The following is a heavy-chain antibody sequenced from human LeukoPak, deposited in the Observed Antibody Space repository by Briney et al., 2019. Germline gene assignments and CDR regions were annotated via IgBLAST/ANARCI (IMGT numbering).Heavy chain of an antibody. CDR2: SYYSGST. Sequence: SETLSLTCTVSGGSISSYYWSWIRQPPGKGLEWIGYSYYSGSTNYNPSLKSRVTISVDTSKNQFSLKLSSVTAADTAVYYCARQRSEGDYWGQGTLVTVSS. CDR3: ARQRSEGDY. CDR1: GGSISSYY. V-gene: IGHV4-59*08. D-gene: IGHD6-25*01. J-gene: IGHJ4*02.